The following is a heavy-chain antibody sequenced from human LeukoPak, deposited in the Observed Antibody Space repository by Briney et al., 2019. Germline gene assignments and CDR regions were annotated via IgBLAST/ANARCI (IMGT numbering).Heavy chain of an antibody. V-gene: IGHV4-59*01. J-gene: IGHJ5*02. Sequence: SETLSLTCSVSGDSIGHYFWTWIRQPPGKGLEWIGFISTTERADYNPSLKSRVTISVDTSKNQFSLKLSSVTAADTAVYYCARGAAAGTIDPWGQGTLVTVSS. CDR1: GDSIGHYF. CDR3: ARGAAAGTIDP. D-gene: IGHD6-13*01. CDR2: ISTTERA.